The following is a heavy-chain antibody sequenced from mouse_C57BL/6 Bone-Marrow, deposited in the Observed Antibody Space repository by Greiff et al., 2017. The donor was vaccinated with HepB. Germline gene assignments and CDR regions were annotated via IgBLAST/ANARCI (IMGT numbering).Heavy chain of an antibody. CDR1: GYAFSSSW. D-gene: IGHD1-1*01. CDR2: IYPGDGDT. Sequence: VQRVESGPELVKPGASVKISCKASGYAFSSSWMNWVKQRPGKGLEWIGRIYPGDGDTNYNGKFKGKATLTADKSSSTAYMQLSSLTSEDSAVYFCAMGYGSSYGGYFDVRGTGTTVTVSS. J-gene: IGHJ1*03. V-gene: IGHV1-82*01. CDR3: AMGYGSSYGGYFDV.